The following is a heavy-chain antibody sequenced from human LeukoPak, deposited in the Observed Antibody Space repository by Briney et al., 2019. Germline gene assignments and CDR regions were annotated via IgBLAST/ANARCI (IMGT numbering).Heavy chain of an antibody. CDR3: ARDKGGMVPFDH. Sequence: GGSLRLSCAVSGFTFSSYSMCWVRQAPGKGLEWVSFISSSSSYIYYADSVKGRFTISRDNAKNSLYLQMNSLRAEDTAVYFCARDKGGMVPFDHWGQGTLVTVSS. V-gene: IGHV3-21*01. CDR1: GFTFSSYS. CDR2: ISSSSSYI. J-gene: IGHJ4*02. D-gene: IGHD3-10*01.